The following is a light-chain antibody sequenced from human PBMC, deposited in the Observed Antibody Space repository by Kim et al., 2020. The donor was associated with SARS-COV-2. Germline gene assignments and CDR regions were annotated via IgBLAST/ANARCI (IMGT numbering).Light chain of an antibody. CDR3: KSRDSSGNVV. CDR2: GRN. Sequence: SSELTQDPAVSVALGQTVSITCQGDSLRSYYASWYQQKPGQAPVLVIYGRNNRPSGIPDRFSGSTSGNTASLTITGAQAEDEADYYCKSRDSSGNVVFGGGTQLTVL. V-gene: IGLV3-19*01. CDR1: SLRSYY. J-gene: IGLJ2*01.